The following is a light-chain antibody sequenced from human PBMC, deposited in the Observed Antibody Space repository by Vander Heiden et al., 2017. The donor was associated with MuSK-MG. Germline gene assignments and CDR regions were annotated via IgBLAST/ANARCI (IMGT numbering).Light chain of an antibody. V-gene: IGLV3-1*01. CDR2: QDR. Sequence: SYELTQPPSVSGAPGQTASITRSGDRLGDKFVCWYQQKPVQSPVVVIYQDRKRPAGITERFSGSNSGNTATLTISGTQAMDEGDYYSQAWDSSTVVFGGGTKLTVL. J-gene: IGLJ2*01. CDR1: RLGDKF. CDR3: QAWDSSTVV.